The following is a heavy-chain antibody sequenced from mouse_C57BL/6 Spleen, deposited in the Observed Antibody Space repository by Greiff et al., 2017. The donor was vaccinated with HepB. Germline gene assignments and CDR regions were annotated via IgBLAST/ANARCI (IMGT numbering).Heavy chain of an antibody. CDR2: INPNNGGT. J-gene: IGHJ1*03. CDR1: GYTFTDYN. Sequence: EVQLQQSGPELVKPGASVKMSCKASGYTFTDYNMHWVKQSHGKSLEWIGYINPNNGGTSYNQKFKGKATLTVNKSSSTAYMQLRSLTSEDSAVYYCARSPYYYGSSYGWYFDVWGTGTTVTVSS. V-gene: IGHV1-22*01. D-gene: IGHD1-1*01. CDR3: ARSPYYYGSSYGWYFDV.